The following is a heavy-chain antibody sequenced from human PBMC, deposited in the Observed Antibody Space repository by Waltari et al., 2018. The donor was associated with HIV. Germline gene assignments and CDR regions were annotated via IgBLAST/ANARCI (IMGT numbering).Heavy chain of an antibody. CDR3: ARDYSGTYADFDY. V-gene: IGHV3-48*01. CDR2: ISSSGSTI. J-gene: IGHJ4*02. CDR1: GFTFSSYS. Sequence: EVQLVESGGGLVQPGGSLRLSCAASGFTFSSYSMNWVRQAPGKGLEWVSYISSSGSTIYYEDYVRGRFTISRDNSKNSLYLQLNSLSADDTAVYYCARDYSGTYADFDYWGQGTLVTVSS. D-gene: IGHD1-26*01.